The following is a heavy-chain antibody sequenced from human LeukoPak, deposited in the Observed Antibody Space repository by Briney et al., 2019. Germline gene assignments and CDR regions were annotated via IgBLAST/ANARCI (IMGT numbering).Heavy chain of an antibody. Sequence: GGSLRLSCAASGFTVDSNYLSWVRQAPGKGLEWVSTIYTGGNTYYAASMKGRFTISRDSSKNTVFLHMNSLRAEDTAMYYCARGDDSGYYDYFDYWGQGALVTVSS. V-gene: IGHV3-53*01. CDR3: ARGDDSGYYDYFDY. D-gene: IGHD3-22*01. CDR2: IYTGGNT. J-gene: IGHJ4*02. CDR1: GFTVDSNY.